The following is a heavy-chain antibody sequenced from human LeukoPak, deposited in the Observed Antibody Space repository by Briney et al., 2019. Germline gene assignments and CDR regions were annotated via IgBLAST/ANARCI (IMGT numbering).Heavy chain of an antibody. V-gene: IGHV4-30-2*01. CDR3: ARERSHSSSWYDY. J-gene: IGHJ4*02. CDR2: INHSGST. D-gene: IGHD6-13*01. Sequence: PSETLSLTCAVSGGSISSGGYSWSWIRQPPGKGLEWIGEINHSGSTNYNPSLKSRVTISVDTSKNQFSLKLSSVTAADTAVYYCARERSHSSSWYDYWGQGTLVTVSS. CDR1: GGSISSGGYS.